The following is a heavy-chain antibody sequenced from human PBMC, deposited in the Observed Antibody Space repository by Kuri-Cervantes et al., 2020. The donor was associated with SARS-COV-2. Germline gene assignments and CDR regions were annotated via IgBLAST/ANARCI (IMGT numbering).Heavy chain of an antibody. J-gene: IGHJ6*04. CDR1: GGSISSTSSY. V-gene: IGHV4-39*01. Sequence: SETLSLTCTVSGGSISSTSSYWGWIRQPPGKGLECIGTIYYGGSTYYNPSLKSRITISVDTSKNQFSLRLSSVTAADTAVYHCARHATGYSSSSYLGYYAMDVWGKGTTVTVSS. D-gene: IGHD6-13*01. CDR2: IYYGGST. CDR3: ARHATGYSSSSYLGYYAMDV.